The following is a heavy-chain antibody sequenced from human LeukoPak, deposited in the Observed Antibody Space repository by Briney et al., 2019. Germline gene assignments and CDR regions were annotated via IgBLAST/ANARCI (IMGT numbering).Heavy chain of an antibody. CDR1: GFTFSSYG. D-gene: IGHD2-15*01. V-gene: IGHV3-30*02. Sequence: GGSLRLSCAASGFTFSSYGMHWVRQAPGKGLEWVAFIRYDGSNKYYADSVKGRFTISRDNSKNTLYLQMNSLRAEDTAVYYCAKSMAPYCSGGSCFDAFDIWGQGTMVTVSS. J-gene: IGHJ3*02. CDR2: IRYDGSNK. CDR3: AKSMAPYCSGGSCFDAFDI.